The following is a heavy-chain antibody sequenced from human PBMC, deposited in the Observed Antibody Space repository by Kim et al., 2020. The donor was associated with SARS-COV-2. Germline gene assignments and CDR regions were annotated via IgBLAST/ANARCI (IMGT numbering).Heavy chain of an antibody. Sequence: GGSLRLSCAASGFTFSSYGMHWVRQAPGKGLEWVAVISYDGSNKYYADSVKGRFTISRDNSKNTLYLQMNSLRAEDTAVYYCAKDAEYYSYGEFDYWGQGTLVTVSS. CDR2: ISYDGSNK. CDR3: AKDAEYYSYGEFDY. CDR1: GFTFSSYG. V-gene: IGHV3-30*18. J-gene: IGHJ4*02. D-gene: IGHD5-18*01.